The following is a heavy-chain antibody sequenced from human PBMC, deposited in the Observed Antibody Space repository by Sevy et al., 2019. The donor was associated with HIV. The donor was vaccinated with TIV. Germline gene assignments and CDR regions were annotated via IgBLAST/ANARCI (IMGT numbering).Heavy chain of an antibody. J-gene: IGHJ6*02. D-gene: IGHD2-2*01. V-gene: IGHV3-7*03. CDR1: GFTFRSYW. CDR3: ARDSSSTSCLWGLDV. CDR2: IKVDGSEK. Sequence: GGSLRLSCAVSGFTFRSYWMSWVRQAPGKGLEWVAHIKVDGSEKYNVDSVKGRFTISRDNAKNSLFLQMNSLRVEDTAVYYCARDSSSTSCLWGLDVWGQGTAVTVSS.